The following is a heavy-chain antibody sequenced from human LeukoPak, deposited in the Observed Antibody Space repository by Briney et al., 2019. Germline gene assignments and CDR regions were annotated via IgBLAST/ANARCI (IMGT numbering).Heavy chain of an antibody. CDR1: GGTFSSYA. J-gene: IGHJ4*02. Sequence: SVKVSCKASGGTFSSYAISWVRQAPGQGLEWMGGIIPIFGTANYAQKFQGRVTITADESTSTAYMELSSLRSEDTAVYYCARSAEVCCSSTSCYEVDYWGQGTLVTVSS. CDR2: IIPIFGTA. CDR3: ARSAEVCCSSTSCYEVDY. V-gene: IGHV1-69*13. D-gene: IGHD2-2*01.